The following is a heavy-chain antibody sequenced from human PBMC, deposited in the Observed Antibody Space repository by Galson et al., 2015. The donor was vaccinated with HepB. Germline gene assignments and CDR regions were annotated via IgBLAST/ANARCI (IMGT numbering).Heavy chain of an antibody. D-gene: IGHD4-17*01. V-gene: IGHV3-33*01. J-gene: IGHJ6*02. CDR1: GFPFGSFG. CDR2: IWHDASNK. Sequence: SLRLSCAASGFPFGSFGMHWVRQAPGKGLEWVSVIWHDASNKYYGDSVKGRFTISEDFSTDTLSLQMNSLRVEDTAVYYCVRGAHGVSGVGGGMDVWGQGTTVTVSS. CDR3: VRGAHGVSGVGGGMDV.